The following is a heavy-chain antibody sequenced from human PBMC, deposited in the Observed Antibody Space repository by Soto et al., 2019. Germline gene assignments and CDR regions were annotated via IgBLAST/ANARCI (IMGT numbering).Heavy chain of an antibody. J-gene: IGHJ3*02. CDR3: ARVAVNLVADAFDI. V-gene: IGHV3-74*01. D-gene: IGHD2-15*01. CDR1: GFTFSSYW. Sequence: EVQLVESGGGLVQPGGSLRLSCAASGFTFSSYWMHWVRQAPGKGLVWVSRINSDGSSTSYADSVKGRFTISRDNAKNTLYLQMKSLRAEDTAVYYCARVAVNLVADAFDIWGQGTMVTVSS. CDR2: INSDGSST.